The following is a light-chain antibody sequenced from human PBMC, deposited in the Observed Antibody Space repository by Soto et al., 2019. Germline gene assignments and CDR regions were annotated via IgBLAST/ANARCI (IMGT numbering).Light chain of an antibody. CDR1: QDISRW. Sequence: DIQMTQSPSSVSASVGDRVTINCRANQDISRWLAWYQQKPGKAPRLLIYAASSLQSGVPSRFSGSGSGTDFTLTISSLQPEDFATYYCQQANTFFPTFGQGTKVEIK. CDR2: AAS. CDR3: QQANTFFPT. J-gene: IGKJ1*01. V-gene: IGKV1-12*01.